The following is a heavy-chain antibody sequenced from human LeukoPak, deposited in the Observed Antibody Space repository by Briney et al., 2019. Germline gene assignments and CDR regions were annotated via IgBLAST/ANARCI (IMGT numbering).Heavy chain of an antibody. J-gene: IGHJ4*02. CDR1: GYTFTSYG. V-gene: IGHV1-69*13. Sequence: ASVKVSCKASGYTFTSYGISWVRQAPGQGLEWMGGIIPIFGTANYAQKFQGRVTITADESTSTAYMELSSLRSEDTAVYYCARIAVAGRIDDYWGQGTLVTVSS. CDR2: IIPIFGTA. D-gene: IGHD6-19*01. CDR3: ARIAVAGRIDDY.